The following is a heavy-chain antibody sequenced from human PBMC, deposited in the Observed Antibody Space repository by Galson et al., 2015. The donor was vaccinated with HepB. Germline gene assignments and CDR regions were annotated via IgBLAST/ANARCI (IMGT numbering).Heavy chain of an antibody. CDR2: IKQDGSEK. J-gene: IGHJ4*02. D-gene: IGHD1-26*01. Sequence: SLRLSCAASGFTFSSYWMSWVRQAPGKGLEWVANIKQDGSEKYYVDSVKGRFTISRDNAKNSLYLQMNSLRAEDTAVYYCARDPMRGELPYFDYWGQGTLVTVSS. CDR3: ARDPMRGELPYFDY. V-gene: IGHV3-7*03. CDR1: GFTFSSYW.